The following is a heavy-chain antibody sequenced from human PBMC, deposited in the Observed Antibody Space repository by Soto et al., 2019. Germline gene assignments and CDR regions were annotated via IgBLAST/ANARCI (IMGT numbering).Heavy chain of an antibody. J-gene: IGHJ4*02. D-gene: IGHD4-17*01. Sequence: RTLSLTSAISGDSLSSTSAAWSSVRQSPSRGLEWLGRTYYRSKWYNEYAVSVKSRRTINPDTSKNQFSLQLDSVTPEDTAVYYCARGAGYGDYNYFDYWGQGTLVTVSS. CDR2: TYYRSKWYN. CDR1: GDSLSSTSAA. V-gene: IGHV6-1*01. CDR3: ARGAGYGDYNYFDY.